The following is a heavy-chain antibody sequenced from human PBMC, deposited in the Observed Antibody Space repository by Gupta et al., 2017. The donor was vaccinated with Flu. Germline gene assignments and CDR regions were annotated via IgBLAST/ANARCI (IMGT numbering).Heavy chain of an antibody. CDR2: ICGTSTNT. Sequence: EVQLLESGGDLVQPGGSLRLACTASGCTFTGYAMSGVRQAPGKGLEWLSTICGTSTNTYYADSVEGRFSISRDDSKSTLYLQMSSLRAEDTAAYYCAKNNDGSCYSPIDTWGQGTQVTVSS. J-gene: IGHJ5*02. D-gene: IGHD2-15*01. CDR3: AKNNDGSCYSPIDT. CDR1: GCTFTGYA. V-gene: IGHV3-23*01.